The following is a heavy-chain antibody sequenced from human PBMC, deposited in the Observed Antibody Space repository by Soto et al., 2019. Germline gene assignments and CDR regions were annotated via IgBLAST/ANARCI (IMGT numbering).Heavy chain of an antibody. CDR1: GGSISSGGYY. Sequence: QVQLQESGPGLVKPSQTLSLTCTVSGGSISSGGYYWSWIRQHPGKGLEWIGYIYYSGSTYYNPSLKSRVTISVDTSKNQFSLKLSSVTAADTAAYYCARVWFGELLTYGMDVWGQGTTVTVSS. CDR3: ARVWFGELLTYGMDV. V-gene: IGHV4-31*03. CDR2: IYYSGST. J-gene: IGHJ6*02. D-gene: IGHD3-10*01.